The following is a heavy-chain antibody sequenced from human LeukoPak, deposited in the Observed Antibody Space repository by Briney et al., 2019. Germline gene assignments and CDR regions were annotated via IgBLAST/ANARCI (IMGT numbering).Heavy chain of an antibody. D-gene: IGHD6-19*01. Sequence: GGSLRLSCAASGFTFDNYAMHLVRQAPGKGLEWLSIISWNSGYIGYADSVKGRFTISRDNAKKSLDLQMNSPRAEDTAFYYCAKVRGTYSSGYFFDYWGQGTLVTVSS. CDR1: GFTFDNYA. J-gene: IGHJ4*02. V-gene: IGHV3-9*01. CDR2: ISWNSGYI. CDR3: AKVRGTYSSGYFFDY.